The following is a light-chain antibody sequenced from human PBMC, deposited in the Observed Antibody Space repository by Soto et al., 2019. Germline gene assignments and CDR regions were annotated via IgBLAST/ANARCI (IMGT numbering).Light chain of an antibody. J-gene: IGKJ1*01. V-gene: IGKV3-20*01. CDR2: GAS. Sequence: EIVLTQSPGTLSLSPGERATLSCRASQSLDSNYLAWYQQKPGQAPRLLIYGASSRAPGIPDRFSVSGSGTDFTLTISRLEPEDFAVYHCQRYGGSPGTFGQGTKVEIK. CDR1: QSLDSNY. CDR3: QRYGGSPGT.